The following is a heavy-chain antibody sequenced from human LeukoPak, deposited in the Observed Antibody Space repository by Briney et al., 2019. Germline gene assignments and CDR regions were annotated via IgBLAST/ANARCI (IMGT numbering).Heavy chain of an antibody. D-gene: IGHD1-26*01. J-gene: IGHJ5*02. Sequence: RTSETLSLTCTVSGGSVSSGSYYWSWIRQPPGKGLEWIGYIYYSGSANYNPSLKSRVTISVDTSKNQFSLKLSSVTAADTAVYYCASNLSGSYYNWFDPWGREPWSPSPQ. CDR1: GGSVSSGSYY. CDR2: IYYSGSA. CDR3: ASNLSGSYYNWFDP. V-gene: IGHV4-61*01.